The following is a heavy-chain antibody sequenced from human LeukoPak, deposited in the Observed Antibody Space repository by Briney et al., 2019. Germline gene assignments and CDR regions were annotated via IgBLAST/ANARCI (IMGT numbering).Heavy chain of an antibody. CDR3: ARDQLYCGGPTCYRTGDDS. CDR2: IKQDGSEK. CDR1: GFTFSSYW. Sequence: GGSLRLSCAASGFTFSSYWMSWVRQAPGKGLEWVANIKQDGSEKYYVDSVKGRFTISRDNAKNSLYLQMNSLRAEDTAVYYCARDQLYCGGPTCYRTGDDSWGQGTLVTVSS. V-gene: IGHV3-7*01. D-gene: IGHD2-2*02. J-gene: IGHJ4*02.